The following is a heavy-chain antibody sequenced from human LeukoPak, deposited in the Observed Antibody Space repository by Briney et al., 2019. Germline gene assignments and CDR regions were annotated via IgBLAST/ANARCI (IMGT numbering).Heavy chain of an antibody. CDR2: IGTAGDT. Sequence: AGGSLRLFCAASGFTFSSYDMHWVRQAAGTGLEWVSAIGTAGDTYYPGSVRGRFTISRENAKNSLYLQMNSLRAGDTAVYYCARGSGQNFDYWGQGPVDNVSS. D-gene: IGHD3-10*01. J-gene: IGHJ4*02. CDR1: GFTFSSYD. CDR3: ARGSGQNFDY. V-gene: IGHV3-13*04.